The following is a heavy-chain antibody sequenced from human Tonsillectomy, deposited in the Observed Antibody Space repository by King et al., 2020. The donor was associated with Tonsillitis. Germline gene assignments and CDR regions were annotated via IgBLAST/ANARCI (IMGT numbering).Heavy chain of an antibody. D-gene: IGHD6-13*01. CDR3: AREPYSSSWDDAFDI. V-gene: IGHV1-2*02. CDR1: GYTFTGYY. Sequence: QLVQSGAEVMKPGASVKVSCKASGYTFTGYYMHWVRHAPGQGREWMGWINPNSGGTNYAQKFQGRVTMTRDTSISTAYMALSRLRSDDTAVYYCAREPYSSSWDDAFDIWGQGTMVTVSS. CDR2: INPNSGGT. J-gene: IGHJ3*02.